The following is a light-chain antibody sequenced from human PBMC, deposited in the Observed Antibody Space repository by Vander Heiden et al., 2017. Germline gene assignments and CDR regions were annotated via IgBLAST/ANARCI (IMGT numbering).Light chain of an antibody. CDR2: DNN. J-gene: IGLJ3*02. CDR1: SSNIGNNY. CDR3: GTWDSSLSAGV. Sequence: QSVLTQPPSVSAAPGQKVTISCSGSSSNIGNNYVSWYQQIPGTAPKRLIYDNNQRPSGIPDRFSGSKSGTSATLGITGLQTGDEADYYCGTWDSSLSAGVFGGGTRLTVL. V-gene: IGLV1-51*01.